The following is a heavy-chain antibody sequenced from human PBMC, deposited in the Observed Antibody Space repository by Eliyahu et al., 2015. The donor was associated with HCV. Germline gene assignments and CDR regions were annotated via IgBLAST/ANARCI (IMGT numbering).Heavy chain of an antibody. CDR2: ISPGDSDT. D-gene: IGHD5-12*01. CDR3: ARLRVDIVATIRGFYYGMDV. J-gene: IGHJ6*02. CDR1: GYSFTSYW. Sequence: EVQLVQSGAEVKKPGXSLKXSCXGSGYSFTSYWXXWVRQMPGKGLXWMGSISPGDSDTRYSPSFQGQVTISADKSISTAYLQWSSLKASDTAMYYCARLRVDIVATIRGFYYGMDVWGQGTTVTVSS. V-gene: IGHV5-51*03.